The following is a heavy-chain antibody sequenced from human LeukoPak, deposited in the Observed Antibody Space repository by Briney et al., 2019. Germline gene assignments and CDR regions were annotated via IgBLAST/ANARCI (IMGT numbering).Heavy chain of an antibody. CDR2: ISSSSSYI. V-gene: IGHV3-21*04. CDR3: AKHYEEGFNWQEDYLDY. Sequence: EPGGSLRLSCAASGFTFSSYSMNWVRQAPGKGLEWVSSISSSSSYIYYADSVKGRFIISRDNSKNTLYLQMNSLRAEDTATYYCAKHYEEGFNWQEDYLDYWGQGTLVTVSS. J-gene: IGHJ4*02. D-gene: IGHD3-3*01. CDR1: GFTFSSYS.